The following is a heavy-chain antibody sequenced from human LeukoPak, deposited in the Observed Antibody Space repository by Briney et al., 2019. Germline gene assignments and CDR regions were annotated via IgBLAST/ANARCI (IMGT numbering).Heavy chain of an antibody. V-gene: IGHV3-30-3*01. CDR3: AKGDSGDYAFDY. D-gene: IGHD4-17*01. Sequence: GGSLRLSCAASGFTFSSYDMHWVRQAPGKGLEWAAVISYDGNNKFYADSVTGRFTISRDNSKKTMSLQMNSLRAEDTAVYYCAKGDSGDYAFDYWGRGILVTVSS. J-gene: IGHJ4*02. CDR1: GFTFSSYD. CDR2: ISYDGNNK.